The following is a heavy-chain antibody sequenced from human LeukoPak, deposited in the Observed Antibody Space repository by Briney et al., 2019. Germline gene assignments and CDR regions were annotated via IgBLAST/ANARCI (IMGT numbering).Heavy chain of an antibody. V-gene: IGHV4-59*11. CDR2: ISYSGRI. CDR1: GGPISSHY. D-gene: IGHD3-22*01. CDR3: ALTSYYDSSGYYYDGVDY. J-gene: IGHJ4*02. Sequence: SETLSLTCTVSGGPISSHYWSWIRQPPGEGLEWIGYISYSGRINYNPSLKSRVTLSLDTSKNQFSLTLTSVTAADTAVYYCALTSYYDSSGYYYDGVDYWGQGTLVTVSS.